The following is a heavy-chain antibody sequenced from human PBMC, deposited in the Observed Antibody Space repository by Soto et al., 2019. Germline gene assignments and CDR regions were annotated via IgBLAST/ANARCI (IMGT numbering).Heavy chain of an antibody. D-gene: IGHD6-19*01. J-gene: IGHJ4*02. V-gene: IGHV3-74*01. CDR2: INSDGSTT. CDR3: ARGYSSGPDY. CDR1: GVILSNYA. Sequence: GSLRLSCAASGVILSNYAMSWVRQAPGKGLVWVSRINSDGSTTTYADSVKGRFTISRDNAKSTLYLQLNSLRAEDTALYYCARGYSSGPDYWGQGTLVTVSS.